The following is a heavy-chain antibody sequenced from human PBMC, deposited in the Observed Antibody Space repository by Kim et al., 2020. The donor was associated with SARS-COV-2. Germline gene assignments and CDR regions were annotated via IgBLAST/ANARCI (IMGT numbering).Heavy chain of an antibody. D-gene: IGHD7-27*01. J-gene: IGHJ4*02. Sequence: SETLSLTCTVSGCSISSYYWSWIRQPPGKGLEWIGYIYYSGSTNYNPSLKSRVTISVDTSKNKFSLKLISVTAADTAVYYCARTNWGSMVIDYWGQGTLVTVSS. CDR1: GCSISSYY. CDR3: ARTNWGSMVIDY. V-gene: IGHV4-59*08. CDR2: IYYSGST.